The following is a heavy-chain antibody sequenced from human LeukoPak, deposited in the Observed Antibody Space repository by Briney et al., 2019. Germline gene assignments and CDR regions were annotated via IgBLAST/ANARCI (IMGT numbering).Heavy chain of an antibody. D-gene: IGHD4-17*01. CDR3: AREGRGDSVDY. Sequence: GGSLRLSCAASGFTFSSYEMNWVRQAPGKGLEWVSYISSSGSTIYYADSVKGRFTISRDNAKNSLYLQMHSLRAEDTAVYYCAREGRGDSVDYWGQGTLVTVSS. V-gene: IGHV3-48*03. CDR1: GFTFSSYE. J-gene: IGHJ4*02. CDR2: ISSSGSTI.